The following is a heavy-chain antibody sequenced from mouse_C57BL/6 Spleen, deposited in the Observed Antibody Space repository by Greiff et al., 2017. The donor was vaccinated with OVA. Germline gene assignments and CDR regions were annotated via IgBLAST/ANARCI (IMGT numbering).Heavy chain of an antibody. CDR3: ARSSYYYGSSHWYFDV. J-gene: IGHJ1*03. D-gene: IGHD1-1*01. CDR1: GYAFSSYW. Sequence: QVQLQQSGAELVKPGASVKISCKASGYAFSSYWMNWVKQRPGKGLEWIGQIYPGDGDTNYNGKFKGKATLTADKSSSTAYMQLSSLTSEDSAVYFCARSSYYYGSSHWYFDVWGTGTTVTVSS. V-gene: IGHV1-80*01. CDR2: IYPGDGDT.